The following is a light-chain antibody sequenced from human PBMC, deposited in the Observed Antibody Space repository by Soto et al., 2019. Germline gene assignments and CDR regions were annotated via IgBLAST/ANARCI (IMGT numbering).Light chain of an antibody. J-gene: IGKJ1*01. CDR3: QKYNSAPRT. Sequence: DIQMTQSPYSLSASVGDRVTITCRASQGISTYLAWYQQKPGKVPKLLIYAASTLQSGVPSRFSGSGSGTDFTLTISSLQPEDDATYYCQKYNSAPRTFGQGTKVEIK. V-gene: IGKV1-27*01. CDR2: AAS. CDR1: QGISTY.